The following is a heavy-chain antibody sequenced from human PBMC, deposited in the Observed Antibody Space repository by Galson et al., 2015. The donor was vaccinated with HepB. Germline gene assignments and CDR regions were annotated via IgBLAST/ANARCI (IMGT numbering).Heavy chain of an antibody. CDR1: GFAFSRYG. CDR3: ARDGDYLYYGINV. D-gene: IGHD3-3*01. J-gene: IGHJ6*02. V-gene: IGHV3-33*01. CDR2: DGSNK. Sequence: SLRLSCAASGFAFSRYGMDWVRQAPGKGLEWVAFDGSNKYYADPVKGRSTISRDNSKNTLYLQMNSLRAEDTAVYYCARDGDYLYYGINVWGQGTTVTVSS.